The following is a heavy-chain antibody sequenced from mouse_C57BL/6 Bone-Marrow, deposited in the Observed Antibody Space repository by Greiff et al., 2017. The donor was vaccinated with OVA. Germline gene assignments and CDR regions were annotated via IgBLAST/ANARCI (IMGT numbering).Heavy chain of an antibody. CDR3: ARPFYYYGSRGWAMDY. CDR2: INPSSGYT. Sequence: QVQLQQSGAELARPGASVKMSCKASGYTFTSYTMHWVKQRPGQGLEWIGYINPSSGYTKYNQKFKDKATLTADKSSSTAYMQLSSLTSEDSAVYYCARPFYYYGSRGWAMDYWGQGTSVTVSS. CDR1: GYTFTSYT. D-gene: IGHD1-1*01. V-gene: IGHV1-4*01. J-gene: IGHJ4*01.